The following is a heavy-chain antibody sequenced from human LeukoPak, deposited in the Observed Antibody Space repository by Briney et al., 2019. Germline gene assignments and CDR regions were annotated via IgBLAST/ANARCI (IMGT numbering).Heavy chain of an antibody. CDR1: GFNFSTYG. J-gene: IGHJ4*02. V-gene: IGHV3-33*06. CDR3: AKDQGGSAYYVDY. Sequence: PGRSLRLSCAVSGFNFSTYGVHWVRQAPGRGLEWVAGLWYDGSHRQYGDSVRGRFTISRDNSKNTLYLLMHSLRAEDTALYYCAKDQGGSAYYVDYWGQGTLVTVSS. CDR2: LWYDGSHR. D-gene: IGHD3-22*01.